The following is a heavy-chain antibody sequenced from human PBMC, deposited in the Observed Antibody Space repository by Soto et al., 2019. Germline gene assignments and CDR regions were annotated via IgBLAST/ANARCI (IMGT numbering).Heavy chain of an antibody. J-gene: IGHJ4*02. D-gene: IGHD2-21*02. CDR2: ISDSGGSP. CDR3: TTRVVVTTIFDS. Sequence: GGSLRLSCAASGFTFANYAMSWVRQAPRKGLEWVSAISDSGGSPYYADSVKGRFTISRDNSKDTLYLQMTSLRAEDTAVYCCTTRVVVTTIFDSWGQGTLVTVSS. CDR1: GFTFANYA. V-gene: IGHV3-23*01.